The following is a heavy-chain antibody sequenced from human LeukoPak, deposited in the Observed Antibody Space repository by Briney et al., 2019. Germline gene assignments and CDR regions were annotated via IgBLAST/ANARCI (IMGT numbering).Heavy chain of an antibody. CDR3: ARLGSSCSLEY. D-gene: IGHD6-13*01. CDR2: LWYEGSNN. V-gene: IGHV3-33*01. CDR1: VYPFRTRG. Sequence: GGSLTLSRGSSVYPFRTRGLHGGPHAPGKGLEGVAVLWYEGSNNYYAASVKGLFTISRDNFKITLYLQMNSLRAEDTAVYFCARLGSSCSLEYWGQGSVVTVSS. J-gene: IGHJ4*02.